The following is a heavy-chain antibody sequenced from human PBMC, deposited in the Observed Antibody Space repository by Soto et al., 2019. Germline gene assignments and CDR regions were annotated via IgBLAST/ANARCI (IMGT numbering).Heavy chain of an antibody. V-gene: IGHV1-46*01. CDR3: ARDRAFYDSSGYYGVDWFDP. CDR1: GYTFTRYY. CDR2: INPSGGST. Sequence: ASVKVSCKASGYTFTRYYMHWVRQAPGQGLEWMGIINPSGGSTSHAQKFQGRVTMTRDTSASTVYMELNSLRSEDTAVYYCARDRAFYDSSGYYGVDWFDPWGQGTLVTVSS. J-gene: IGHJ5*02. D-gene: IGHD3-22*01.